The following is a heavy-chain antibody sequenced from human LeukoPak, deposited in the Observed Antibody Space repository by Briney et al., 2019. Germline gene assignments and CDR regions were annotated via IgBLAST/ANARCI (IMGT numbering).Heavy chain of an antibody. J-gene: IGHJ4*02. CDR3: AKHRENYGDSCLDDY. CDR1: GFPFSSYW. CDR2: IKQDGSKK. V-gene: IGHV3-7*01. Sequence: GGSLRLSCVASGFPFSSYWKTWVRQAPGKGLEWVANIKQDGSKKSYVDSVKGRFTISRDNAKNSLYLQMNSLRAEDTAIYYCAKHRENYGDSCLDDYWGQGTLVTVSS. D-gene: IGHD4-17*01.